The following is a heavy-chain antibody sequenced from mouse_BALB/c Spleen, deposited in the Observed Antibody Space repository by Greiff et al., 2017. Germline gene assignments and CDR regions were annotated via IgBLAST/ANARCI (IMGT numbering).Heavy chain of an antibody. CDR2: IDPSDSYT. J-gene: IGHJ3*01. D-gene: IGHD3-1*01. CDR3: ARSGWNSGGFDY. V-gene: IGHV1-69*02. Sequence: QVQLQQPGAELVKPGASVKLSCKASGYTFTSYWMHWVKQRPGQGLEWIGEIDPSDSYTNYNQKFKGKATLTVDKSSSTAYMQLSSLTSEDSAVYYCARSGWNSGGFDYWGEGTLVTVSA. CDR1: GYTFTSYW.